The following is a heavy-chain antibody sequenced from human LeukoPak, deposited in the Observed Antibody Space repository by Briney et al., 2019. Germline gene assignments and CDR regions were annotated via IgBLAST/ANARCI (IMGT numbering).Heavy chain of an antibody. D-gene: IGHD3-22*01. CDR1: GYTLTGYY. V-gene: IGHV1-2*02. CDR3: ARGSSKYYYDSSGYPFDY. J-gene: IGHJ4*02. Sequence: GPSVTVSCKASGYTLTGYYMHWVRQAPGQGLEWMGWINPNSGGTNYAQKFQGRVTMTRDTSISTAYMELSRLRSDDTAVYYCARGSSKYYYDSSGYPFDYWGQGTLVTVSS. CDR2: INPNSGGT.